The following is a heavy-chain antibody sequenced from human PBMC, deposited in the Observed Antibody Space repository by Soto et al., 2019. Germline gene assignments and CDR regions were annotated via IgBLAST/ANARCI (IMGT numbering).Heavy chain of an antibody. D-gene: IGHD6-19*01. J-gene: IGHJ4*02. CDR1: GYTFTGYY. Sequence: ASVKVSCKASGYTFTGYYMHWVRQAPGQGLEWMGWINPNSGGTNYAQKFQGRVTMTRDTSISTAYMELSRLRSDDTAVYYCARLRSSGWFYFDYWGQGTLVTVSS. CDR3: ARLRSSGWFYFDY. CDR2: INPNSGGT. V-gene: IGHV1-2*02.